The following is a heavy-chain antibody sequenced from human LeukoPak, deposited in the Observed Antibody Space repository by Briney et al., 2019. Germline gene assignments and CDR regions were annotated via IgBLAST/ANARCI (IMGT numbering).Heavy chain of an antibody. CDR3: ARDARDGYGGNPFDY. D-gene: IGHD4-23*01. CDR1: GFTFSSYS. V-gene: IGHV3-21*04. J-gene: IGHJ4*02. Sequence: GGSLRLSCAASGFTFSSYSMNWVRQAPGKGLEWVSSISSSSSYIYYADSVKGRFTISRDNSKNTLYLQMNSLRAEDTAVYYCARDARDGYGGNPFDYWGQGTLVTVSS. CDR2: ISSSSSYI.